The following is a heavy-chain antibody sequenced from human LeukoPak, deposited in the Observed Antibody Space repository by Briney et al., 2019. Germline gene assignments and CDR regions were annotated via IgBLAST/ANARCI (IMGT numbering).Heavy chain of an antibody. CDR1: GYTFTGYY. D-gene: IGHD3-3*01. V-gene: IGHV1-2*02. Sequence: ASVKVSCKASGYTFTGYYMHWVRQAPGQGLEWMGWINPNSGGTNYAQKFQGRVTMTRDTSISTAYMELSRLRSDDTAVYYCARGLPTSYYDFWSGYYVNWFDPWGQGTLVTVSS. CDR3: ARGLPTSYYDFWSGYYVNWFDP. J-gene: IGHJ5*02. CDR2: INPNSGGT.